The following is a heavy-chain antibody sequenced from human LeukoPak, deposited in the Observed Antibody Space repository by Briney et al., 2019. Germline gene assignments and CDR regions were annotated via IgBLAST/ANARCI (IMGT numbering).Heavy chain of an antibody. CDR1: GGTSSSYA. CDR2: IIPIFGTA. D-gene: IGHD3-10*01. J-gene: IGHJ4*02. V-gene: IGHV1-69*13. CDR3: ARDGDYYGSGSYRSHFDY. Sequence: GASVKVSCKASGGTSSSYAISWVRQAPGQGLEWMGGIIPIFGTANYAQKFQGRVTITADESTSTAYMELSSLRSEDTAVYYCARDGDYYGSGSYRSHFDYWGQGTLVTVSS.